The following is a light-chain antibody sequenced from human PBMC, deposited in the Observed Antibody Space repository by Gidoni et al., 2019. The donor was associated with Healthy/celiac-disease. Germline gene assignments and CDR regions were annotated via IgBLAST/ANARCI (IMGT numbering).Light chain of an antibody. J-gene: IGKJ4*01. V-gene: IGKV1-5*03. CDR1: QSISSW. CDR3: QQYNSYSYLT. CDR2: KAS. Sequence: DIQMTQSPSTLSASVGDRVTITCRASQSISSWLAWYQQKPGKAPKLLIYKASSLESGVPSRFSGSGSGTEFTLTISSLQPDDCATYYCQQYNSYSYLTFGGGTKVEIK.